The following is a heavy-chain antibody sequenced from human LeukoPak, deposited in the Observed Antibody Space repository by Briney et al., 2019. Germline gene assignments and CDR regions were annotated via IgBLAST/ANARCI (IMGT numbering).Heavy chain of an antibody. J-gene: IGHJ4*02. CDR2: ISSRSNKI. CDR1: GFTFSSYS. D-gene: IGHD3-22*01. V-gene: IGHV3-48*04. CDR3: ARADTDY. Sequence: GGSLRLSCAASGFTFSSYSMNWVRQAPGKGLEWVSYISSRSNKIYYADSVKGRFIISRDNAKNSVYLQMNSLRAEDTAVYYCARADTDYWGQGTLVTVSS.